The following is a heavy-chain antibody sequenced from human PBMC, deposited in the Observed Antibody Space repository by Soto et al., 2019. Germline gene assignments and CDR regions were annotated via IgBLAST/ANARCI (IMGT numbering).Heavy chain of an antibody. CDR1: GFNFSSYG. D-gene: IGHD3-10*01. CDR3: AKEESGDYYYYYYGMDV. Sequence: VQLVESGGGLVQPGGSLRLSCAASGFNFSSYGMHWVRQAPGKGLEWVAVISYDGSNKYYADSVKGRFTISRDNSKNTLYLQMNSLRAEDTAVYYCAKEESGDYYYYYYGMDVWGQGTTVTVSS. V-gene: IGHV3-30*18. CDR2: ISYDGSNK. J-gene: IGHJ6*02.